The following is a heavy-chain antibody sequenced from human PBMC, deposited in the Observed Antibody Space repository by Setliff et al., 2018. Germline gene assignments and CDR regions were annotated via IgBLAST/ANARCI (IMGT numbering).Heavy chain of an antibody. V-gene: IGHV1-18*01. Sequence: ASVKVSCKASGYTFNNHGITWVRQAPGQGLEWMGWINNYSFKTTYPQKFLDRVTVTADTSATTAYMELKNLRSDDTAVYYCARINFYVSSGYYYAPDFWGQRTLVTVSS. D-gene: IGHD3-22*01. J-gene: IGHJ4*02. CDR2: INNYSFKT. CDR3: ARINFYVSSGYYYAPDF. CDR1: GYTFNNHG.